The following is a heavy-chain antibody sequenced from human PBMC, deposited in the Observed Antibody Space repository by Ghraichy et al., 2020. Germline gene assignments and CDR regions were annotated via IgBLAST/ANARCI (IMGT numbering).Heavy chain of an antibody. Sequence: SVKVSCKASGGTFSSYAISWVRQAPGQGLEWMGGIIPIFGTANYAQKFQGRVTITADKSTSTAYMELSSLRSEDTAVYYCARPRSPSYYGGNSGSAFDIWGQGTMVTVSS. CDR1: GGTFSSYA. D-gene: IGHD4-23*01. V-gene: IGHV1-69*06. J-gene: IGHJ3*02. CDR3: ARPRSPSYYGGNSGSAFDI. CDR2: IIPIFGTA.